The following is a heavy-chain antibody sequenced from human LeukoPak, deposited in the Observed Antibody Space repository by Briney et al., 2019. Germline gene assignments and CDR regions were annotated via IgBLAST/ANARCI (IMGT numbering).Heavy chain of an antibody. D-gene: IGHD5-12*01. J-gene: IGHJ4*02. V-gene: IGHV3-7*02. Sequence: TGGSLRLSCAASGFIFSSYGMHWVRQAPGKGLEWVANIKQDGSEKYYVDSVKGRFTISRGNAKNSLYLQMNSLRAEDTAVYYCARSSSGYDYDFDYWGQGTLVTVSS. CDR1: GFIFSSYG. CDR2: IKQDGSEK. CDR3: ARSSSGYDYDFDY.